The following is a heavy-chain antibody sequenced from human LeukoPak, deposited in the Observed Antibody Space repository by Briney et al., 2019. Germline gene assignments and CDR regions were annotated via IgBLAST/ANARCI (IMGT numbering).Heavy chain of an antibody. CDR1: GYTFTSND. CDR2: MNPNSGNT. V-gene: IGHV1-8*01. CDR3: ARGTVCGSGGKCSGSWYYDY. Sequence: ASVKVSCKASGYTFTSNDINWVRQATGQGLEWMGWMNPNSGNTGYAQKFQGRVAMTRNTSISTAYMELSSLRSEETAVYYCARGTVCGSGGKCSGSWYYDYWGQGTLVTVSS. D-gene: IGHD6-13*01. J-gene: IGHJ4*02.